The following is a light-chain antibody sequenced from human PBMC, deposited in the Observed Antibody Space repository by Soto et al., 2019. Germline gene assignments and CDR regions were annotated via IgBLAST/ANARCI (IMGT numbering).Light chain of an antibody. Sequence: EIVLTQSPATLSLSPGERATLSCRASQSVSSYLAWYQQKPGQAPRLLIYDASNRATGIPARFSGSGSGTDFTLPISRLEPEDFAVYYCPQRSNWPPSITFGQGTRLEIK. CDR1: QSVSSY. CDR3: PQRSNWPPSIT. CDR2: DAS. J-gene: IGKJ5*01. V-gene: IGKV3-11*01.